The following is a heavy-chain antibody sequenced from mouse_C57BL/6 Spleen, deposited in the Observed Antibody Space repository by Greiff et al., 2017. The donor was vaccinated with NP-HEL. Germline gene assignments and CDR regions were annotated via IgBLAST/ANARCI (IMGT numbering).Heavy chain of an antibody. D-gene: IGHD2-5*01. CDR2: INPNNGGT. Sequence: EVQLQQSGPELVKPGASVKISCKASGYTFTDYYMNWVKQSHGKSLEWIGDINPNNGGTSYNQKFKGKATLTVDKSSSTAYMELRSLTSEDSAVYYCARSKNYSNYVFAYWGQGTLVTVSA. CDR1: GYTFTDYY. V-gene: IGHV1-26*01. J-gene: IGHJ3*01. CDR3: ARSKNYSNYVFAY.